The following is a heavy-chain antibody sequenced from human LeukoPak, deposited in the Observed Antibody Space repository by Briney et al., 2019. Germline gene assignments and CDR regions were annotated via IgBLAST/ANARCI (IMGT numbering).Heavy chain of an antibody. CDR1: GFTFSSYA. V-gene: IGHV3-23*01. Sequence: GGSLRLSCAASGFTFSSYAMSWVRQAPGKGLEWVSAIRGSGGSTYYADSVKGRFTISRDNSKNTLYLQMNSLRAEDTAVYYCARIAMVRGVIIRGGGTFDYWGQGTLVTVSS. CDR3: ARIAMVRGVIIRGGGTFDY. D-gene: IGHD3-10*01. CDR2: IRGSGGST. J-gene: IGHJ4*02.